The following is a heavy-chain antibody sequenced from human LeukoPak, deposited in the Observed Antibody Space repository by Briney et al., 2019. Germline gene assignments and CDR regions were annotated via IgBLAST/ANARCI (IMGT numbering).Heavy chain of an antibody. J-gene: IGHJ3*02. CDR3: ARVRGGSVRGGFDI. CDR1: GFTFSNYA. D-gene: IGHD3-10*01. CDR2: ISYDGSKK. V-gene: IGHV3-30*04. Sequence: PGRSLRLSCAASGFTFSNYAVHYVRQAPGKGLEWVATISYDGSKKYYGDSVQGRFTISRDSPQNTLYLQMNSLRTEDTAVYYCARVRGGSVRGGFDIWGQGTLVSVSS.